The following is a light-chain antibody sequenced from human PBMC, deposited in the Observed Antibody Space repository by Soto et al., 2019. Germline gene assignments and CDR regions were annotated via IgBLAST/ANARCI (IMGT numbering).Light chain of an antibody. CDR2: DTS. J-gene: IGLJ2*01. V-gene: IGLV7-46*01. CDR1: TGAVTSGHY. CDR3: LLSYSGARV. Sequence: QAVVTQEPSLTVSPGGTVTLTCGSSTGAVTSGHYPYWFQQNPGHAPRTLIYDTSNKHSWTPARFSGSLLGGKAALTLSGAQPEDEAEYYCLLSYSGARVFGGGTQLTVL.